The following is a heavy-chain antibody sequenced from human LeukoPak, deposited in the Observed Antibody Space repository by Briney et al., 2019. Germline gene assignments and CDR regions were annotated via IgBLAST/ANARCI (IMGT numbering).Heavy chain of an antibody. Sequence: GGSLRLSCAASGFTFSSYSFSWVRQAPGKGLEWVSSISSSSTYIYYADSVKGRFTISRDNAKNSLYLQMNSLRAEDTAVYYCARAGSYGAFDIWGQGTMVTVSS. CDR2: ISSSSTYI. CDR3: ARAGSYGAFDI. V-gene: IGHV3-21*01. D-gene: IGHD1-26*01. J-gene: IGHJ3*02. CDR1: GFTFSSYS.